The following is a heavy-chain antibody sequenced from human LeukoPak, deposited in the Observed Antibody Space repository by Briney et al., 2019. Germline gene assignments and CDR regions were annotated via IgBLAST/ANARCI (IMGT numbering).Heavy chain of an antibody. CDR1: GFTFSSYG. J-gene: IGHJ1*01. CDR2: ISYDGSNK. CDR3: AKSGDIGEIDYFQH. D-gene: IGHD2-15*01. Sequence: SGGSLRLSCAASGFTFSSYGMHWVRQAPGKGLEWVAVISYDGSNKYYADSVKGRFTISRDNSKNTLYLQMNSLRAEDTAVYYCAKSGDIGEIDYFQHWGQGTLVTVSS. V-gene: IGHV3-30*18.